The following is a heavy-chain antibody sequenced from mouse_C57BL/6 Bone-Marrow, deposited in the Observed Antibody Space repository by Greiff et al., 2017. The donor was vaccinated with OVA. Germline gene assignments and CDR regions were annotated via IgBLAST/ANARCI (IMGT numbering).Heavy chain of an antibody. D-gene: IGHD1-1*01. Sequence: QVQLKESGAELVRPGASVKLSCKASGYTFTDYYINWVKQRPGQGLEWIARIYPGSGNTYYNEKFKGKATLTAEKSSSTAYMQLSSLTSEASAVYFCASPYLLLRYFDVWGTGTTVTVSS. CDR1: GYTFTDYY. CDR3: ASPYLLLRYFDV. CDR2: IYPGSGNT. V-gene: IGHV1-76*01. J-gene: IGHJ1*03.